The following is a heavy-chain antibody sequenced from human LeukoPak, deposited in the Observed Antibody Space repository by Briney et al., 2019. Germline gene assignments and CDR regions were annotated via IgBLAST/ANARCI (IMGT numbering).Heavy chain of an antibody. D-gene: IGHD3-10*01. J-gene: IGHJ5*02. CDR2: IGGSGDRT. CDR1: GFTFRTYA. V-gene: IGHV3-23*01. CDR3: AKGSEGYWFDP. Sequence: GGSLRLSCAASGFTFRTYAMSWVRQAPGKGLEWVSGIGGSGDRTYNTDSVKGRFTISRDNSKNTLYLQMNSLRAEDTAVYYCAKGSEGYWFDPWGQGALVTVSS.